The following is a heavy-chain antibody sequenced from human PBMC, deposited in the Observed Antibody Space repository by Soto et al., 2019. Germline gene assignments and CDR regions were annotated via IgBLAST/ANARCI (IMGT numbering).Heavy chain of an antibody. J-gene: IGHJ3*02. Sequence: QVQLVQSGAEVKKPGASVKVSCRASGYIFTNYGISWVRQAPGQGLEWMGWISPYNGHTKYAQKLKGRVTMTTDTFTSTVYMEMRSLRSDDAAMYYCTRTNIVGTTTDAFDIWGQGTMLTVSS. CDR3: TRTNIVGTTTDAFDI. D-gene: IGHD1-26*01. V-gene: IGHV1-18*01. CDR1: GYIFTNYG. CDR2: ISPYNGHT.